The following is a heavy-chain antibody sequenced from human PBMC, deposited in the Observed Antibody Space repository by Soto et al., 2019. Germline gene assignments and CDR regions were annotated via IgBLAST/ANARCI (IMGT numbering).Heavy chain of an antibody. CDR3: ARPGSY. V-gene: IGHV4-39*01. Sequence: QLQLQESGPGLVKPSETLSLTCTVSGVSISSSSYYWGWFRQPPGKGLEWIGTIYYGGSSYSNPSLKSRASISLDTSKNQFSLTLPSVTAADPAVYYCARPGSYWGQGPLVTVSS. J-gene: IGHJ4*02. CDR1: GVSISSSSYY. CDR2: IYYGGSS.